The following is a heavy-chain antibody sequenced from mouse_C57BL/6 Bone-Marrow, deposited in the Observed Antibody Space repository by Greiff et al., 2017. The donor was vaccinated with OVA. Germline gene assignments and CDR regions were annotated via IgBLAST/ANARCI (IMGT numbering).Heavy chain of an antibody. CDR1: GISITTGNYR. J-gene: IGHJ4*01. D-gene: IGHD1-1*01. CDR2: IYYSGTI. Sequence: DVQLQESGPGLVKPSQTVFLTCTVTGISITTGNYRWSWIRQFPGNKLEWIGYIYYSGTITYNPSLTSRTTITRDTPKNQFFLEMNSLTAEDTATYYCARGYYGSSYYAMDYWGQGTSVTVSS. V-gene: IGHV3-5*01. CDR3: ARGYYGSSYYAMDY.